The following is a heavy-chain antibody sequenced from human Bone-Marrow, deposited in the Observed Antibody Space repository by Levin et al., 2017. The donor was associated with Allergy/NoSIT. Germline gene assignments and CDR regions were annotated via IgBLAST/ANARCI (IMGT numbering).Heavy chain of an antibody. CDR3: TKGTVRQALRWFDP. Sequence: GGSLRLSCAASGFIFDDYAMHWVRQAPGKGLEWVSGIGWNSGRIGYADAVKGRFTISRDNAKNSLYLQMNSLRPEDTAFYYCTKGTVRQALRWFDPWGQGTLVTVSS. CDR1: GFIFDDYA. D-gene: IGHD6-6*01. CDR2: IGWNSGRI. V-gene: IGHV3-9*01. J-gene: IGHJ5*02.